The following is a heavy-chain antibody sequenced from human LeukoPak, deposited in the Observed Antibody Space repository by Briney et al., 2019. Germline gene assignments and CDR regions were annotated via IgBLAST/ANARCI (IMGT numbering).Heavy chain of an antibody. V-gene: IGHV4-4*07. CDR2: IYTTGKT. D-gene: IGHD3-16*01. Sequence: SETLSLTCTVSSGSINSHYWGWVRQPAGRGLEWIGRIYTTGKTDYDPSLKSRLTMSIDTSKRQFSLNLRSVTAADTAIYFCARHGYTASHYFLDYWSQGTLVTVSS. CDR3: ARHGYTASHYFLDY. CDR1: SGSINSHY. J-gene: IGHJ4*02.